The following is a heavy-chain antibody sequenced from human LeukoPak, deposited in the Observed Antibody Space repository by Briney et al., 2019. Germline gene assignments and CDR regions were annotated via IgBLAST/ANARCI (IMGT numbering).Heavy chain of an antibody. J-gene: IGHJ4*02. CDR3: ARDPGYSSWYKGTHFDY. Sequence: PGGSLRLSCAASGFTFSSYWMTWVRQAPGKGLEWVANIKPDGSDKFYVDSVKGRFTMSRDNAKNSLYLQMNSLRVEDTAVYYCARDPGYSSWYKGTHFDYWGQGTLVTVSS. CDR2: IKPDGSDK. V-gene: IGHV3-7*01. CDR1: GFTFSSYW. D-gene: IGHD6-13*01.